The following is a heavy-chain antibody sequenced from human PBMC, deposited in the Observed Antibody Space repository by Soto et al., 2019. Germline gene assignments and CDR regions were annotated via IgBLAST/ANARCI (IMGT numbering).Heavy chain of an antibody. CDR3: ARGGHRNFDL. CDR2: IYYSGST. J-gene: IGHJ2*01. CDR1: GGSISSYY. Sequence: SETLSLTCTVSGGSISSYYWSWIRQPPGKGLEWIGYIYYSGSTNYNPSLKSRVTISVDTSKNQFSLKLSSVTAADTAVYYCARGGHRNFDLWGRGTLVTVSS. V-gene: IGHV4-59*01.